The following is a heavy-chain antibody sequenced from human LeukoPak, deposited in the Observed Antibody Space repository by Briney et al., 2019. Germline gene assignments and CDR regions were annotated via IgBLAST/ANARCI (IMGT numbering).Heavy chain of an antibody. CDR3: ASTCSSTSCYSFTPDY. V-gene: IGHV3-48*04. CDR1: GFTFSSYW. D-gene: IGHD2-2*02. J-gene: IGHJ4*02. Sequence: GGSLRLSCAASGFTFSSYWMSWVRQAPGKGLEWVSYISSSSSTIYYADSVKSRFTISRDNAKNSLYLQMNSLRAEDTAVYYCASTCSSTSCYSFTPDYWGQGTLVTVSS. CDR2: ISSSSSTI.